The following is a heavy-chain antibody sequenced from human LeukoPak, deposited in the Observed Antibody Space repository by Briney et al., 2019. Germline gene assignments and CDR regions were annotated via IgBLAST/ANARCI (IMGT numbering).Heavy chain of an antibody. Sequence: ASVKVSCKASGYTFTSYYIHWVRQAPGQGLEWMGWINPNSGGTNYAQKFQGRVTMTRDTSISTAYMELSRLRSDDTAVYYCARVFGSYSIYYFDYWGQGTLVTVSS. D-gene: IGHD1-26*01. CDR1: GYTFTSYY. J-gene: IGHJ4*02. CDR2: INPNSGGT. CDR3: ARVFGSYSIYYFDY. V-gene: IGHV1-2*02.